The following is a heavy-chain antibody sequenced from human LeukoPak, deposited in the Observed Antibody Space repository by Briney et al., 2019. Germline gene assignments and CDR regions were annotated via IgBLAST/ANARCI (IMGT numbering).Heavy chain of an antibody. CDR3: AKNADYGDYRNWFDP. CDR2: IYDGGST. J-gene: IGHJ5*02. V-gene: IGHV3-66*01. D-gene: IGHD4-17*01. CDR1: GFTVRSNA. Sequence: GGSLRLSCAASGFTVRSNAMSWVRQAPGKGLEWVSVIYDGGSTYHTDSVKGRFSISRDNSKNTVYLQMNSLRAEDTAVYYCAKNADYGDYRNWFDPWGQGTLVTVSS.